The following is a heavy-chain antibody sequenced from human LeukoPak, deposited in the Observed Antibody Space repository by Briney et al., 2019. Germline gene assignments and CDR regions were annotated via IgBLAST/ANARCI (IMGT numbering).Heavy chain of an antibody. J-gene: IGHJ4*02. CDR1: GFTFINYS. V-gene: IGHV3-21*04. Sequence: PGGSLRLSCAASGFTFINYSMNWVRQAPGKGLEWVSSIASASDGIYYADSVRGRFTISRDNAKNSLYLQMNRLRAEDTAVYYFAKTAALYYFDYWGPGTLVTVSS. CDR3: AKTAALYYFDY. CDR2: IASASDGI. D-gene: IGHD2-2*01.